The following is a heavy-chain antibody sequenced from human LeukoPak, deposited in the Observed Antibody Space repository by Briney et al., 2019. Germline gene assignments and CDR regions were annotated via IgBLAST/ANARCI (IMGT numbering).Heavy chain of an antibody. Sequence: AASVKVSCQASGYTFTSYYMHWVRQPAGQGLEWMGIINPSGGSTTYAQKFQGRVTMTRDTSTSTVYMELSSLRSEDTALYYCARGDSSAYPRGFDYWGQGTLVTVSS. CDR3: ARGDSSAYPRGFDY. D-gene: IGHD3-22*01. J-gene: IGHJ4*02. CDR2: INPSGGST. V-gene: IGHV1-46*01. CDR1: GYTFTSYY.